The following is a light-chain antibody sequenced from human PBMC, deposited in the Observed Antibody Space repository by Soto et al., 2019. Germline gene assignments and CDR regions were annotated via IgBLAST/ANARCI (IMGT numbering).Light chain of an antibody. V-gene: IGLV2-14*01. CDR3: SSYTSSSIDYV. J-gene: IGLJ1*01. Sequence: QSVLTQPASVSGSPGQSITISCTGTSSDVGGYNYVSWYQQHPGKAPKLMIYEVSNRPSGVSNRFSGSKSGNTASLTISGVQAEDDADYYCSSYTSSSIDYVFGTGTKLTVL. CDR2: EVS. CDR1: SSDVGGYNY.